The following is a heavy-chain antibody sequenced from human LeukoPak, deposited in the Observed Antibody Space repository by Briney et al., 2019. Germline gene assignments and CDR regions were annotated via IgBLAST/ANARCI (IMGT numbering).Heavy chain of an antibody. D-gene: IGHD6-19*01. CDR2: INHSGST. V-gene: IGHV4-34*01. Sequence: SETLSLTCAVYGGSFSGYYWSWIRQPPGKGLEWIGEINHSGSTNYNPSLKSRVTMSVDTSKNQFSLKLSSVTAADTAVYYCARGNSGWDNEEIYYYYYMDVWGKGTTVTISS. J-gene: IGHJ6*03. CDR1: GGSFSGYY. CDR3: ARGNSGWDNEEIYYYYYMDV.